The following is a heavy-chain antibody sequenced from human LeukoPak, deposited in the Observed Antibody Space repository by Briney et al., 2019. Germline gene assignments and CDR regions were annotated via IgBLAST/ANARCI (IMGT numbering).Heavy chain of an antibody. CDR2: IYYSGST. CDR3: ARDGRYCSSTSCYDYAFDI. V-gene: IGHV4-59*01. J-gene: IGHJ3*02. CDR1: GGPIRSYY. Sequence: SETLSLTCTVSGGPIRSYYWRWIRQPPGQGLEWIGYIYYSGSTNYNPSLKSRVTISVDTSKNQFSLKLSSVTAADTAVYYCARDGRYCSSTSCYDYAFDIWGQGTMVTVSS. D-gene: IGHD2-2*01.